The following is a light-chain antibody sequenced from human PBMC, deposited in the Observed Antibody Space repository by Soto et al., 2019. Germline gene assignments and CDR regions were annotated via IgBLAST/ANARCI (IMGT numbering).Light chain of an antibody. V-gene: IGLV2-14*03. J-gene: IGLJ1*01. CDR2: DVT. CDR3: SSFTGSTYV. CDR1: SSGVGYNNY. Sequence: QSVLTQPASVSGSPGQSITISCTGTSSGVGYNNYVSWYQHNPGKAPKVMICDVTNRPSGVSNRFSGSKSGNTASLTISGLQAEDEADYYCSSFTGSTYVFGTGTKVTVL.